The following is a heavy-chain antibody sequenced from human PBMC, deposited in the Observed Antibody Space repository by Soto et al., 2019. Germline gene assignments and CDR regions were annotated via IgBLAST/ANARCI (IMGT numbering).Heavy chain of an antibody. Sequence: PSETLSLTCSVSGASITKSYWSWIRQSPGQRLEWLAYSHYTSGVTNYHPSFKSRASISLDASRAQFSLRLRSVSAADTAVYYCARSDMNDGRGYANYWGPGTLVTVSS. D-gene: IGHD3-22*01. CDR1: GASITKSY. J-gene: IGHJ4*02. CDR2: SHYTSGVT. V-gene: IGHV4-59*01. CDR3: ARSDMNDGRGYANY.